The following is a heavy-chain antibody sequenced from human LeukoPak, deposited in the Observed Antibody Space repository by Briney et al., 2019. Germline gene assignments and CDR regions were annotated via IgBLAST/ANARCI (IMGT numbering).Heavy chain of an antibody. V-gene: IGHV4-39*01. CDR3: ARLIKSAVAGTGGGRYFDY. CDR1: GGSISSSSYY. Sequence: PSEILSLTCTVSGGSISSSSYYWGWIRQPPGKGLEWIGSIYYSGSTYYNPSLKSRVTISVDTSKNQFSLNLSSVTAADTAVYYCARLIKSAVAGTGGGRYFDYWGQGTLVTVSS. CDR2: IYYSGST. D-gene: IGHD6-19*01. J-gene: IGHJ4*02.